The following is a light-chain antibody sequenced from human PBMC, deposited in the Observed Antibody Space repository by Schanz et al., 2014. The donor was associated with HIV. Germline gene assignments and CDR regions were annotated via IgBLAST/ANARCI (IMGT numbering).Light chain of an antibody. CDR1: QSVSSY. Sequence: EIVLTQSPATLSLSPGERATLSCRASQSVSSYLAWYQQKPGQAPRLLIYGASTRATGIPARFSGSGSETQFTLTISSLQSEDFAVYYCQQRKSWPPYTFGQGTRLEIK. CDR2: GAS. CDR3: QQRKSWPPYT. J-gene: IGKJ2*01. V-gene: IGKV3-15*01.